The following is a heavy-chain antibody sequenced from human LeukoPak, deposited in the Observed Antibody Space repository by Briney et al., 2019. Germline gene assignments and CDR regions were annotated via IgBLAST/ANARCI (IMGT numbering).Heavy chain of an antibody. CDR1: GGSFSGYY. CDR2: INHSGFT. V-gene: IGHV4-34*01. J-gene: IGHJ6*03. D-gene: IGHD2-2*01. Sequence: SSETLSLTCAVYGGSFSGYYWSWIRQPPGKGLEWIGEINHSGFTNYNPSLKSRVTMSIDTSKNQFSLKLSSVTAADTAVHYCARGVVVVPAAYNYYYYMDVWGKGTTVTVSS. CDR3: ARGVVVVPAAYNYYYYMDV.